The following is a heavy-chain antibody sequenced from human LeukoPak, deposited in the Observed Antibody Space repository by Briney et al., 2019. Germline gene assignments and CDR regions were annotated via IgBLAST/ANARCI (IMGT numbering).Heavy chain of an antibody. CDR3: AKVGLPEPCYFDY. V-gene: IGHV3-30*02. Sequence: PGGSLRLSCAASGFTFSSYGMHWVRQAPGKGLEWVAFIRYDGSNKYYADSVKGRFTISRDNSKNTLYLQMNSLRAEDTAVYYCAKVGLPEPCYFDYWGQGTLVTVSS. CDR2: IRYDGSNK. D-gene: IGHD5-18*01. CDR1: GFTFSSYG. J-gene: IGHJ4*02.